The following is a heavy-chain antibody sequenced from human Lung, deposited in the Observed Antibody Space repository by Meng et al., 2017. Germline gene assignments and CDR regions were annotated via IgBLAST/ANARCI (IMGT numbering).Heavy chain of an antibody. CDR3: ARPKQANWYFDL. CDR1: GGSFSGYY. V-gene: IGHV4-34*01. D-gene: IGHD1/OR15-1a*01. J-gene: IGHJ2*01. Sequence: QVQLQQWGAGLLKPSETLSLTSAVYGGSFSGYYWSWIRQPPGKGLEWIGEINHSGSTNYNPSLKSRVTISVDTSKNQFSLKLSSVTAADTAVYYCARPKQANWYFDLWGRGALVTVSS. CDR2: INHSGST.